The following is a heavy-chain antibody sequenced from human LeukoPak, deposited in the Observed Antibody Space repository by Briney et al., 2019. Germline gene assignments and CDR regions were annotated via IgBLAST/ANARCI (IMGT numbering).Heavy chain of an antibody. J-gene: IGHJ4*02. CDR1: GYTFTGYY. Sequence: ASVKVSCKASGYTFTGYYIHWVRQAPGQGLEWMGWIIPNSGATNYLQKFQGGVTMTRDTSISTAYMERSSLRSDDSAFYYCARASYSIPLDYWGQGTLVTVSS. D-gene: IGHD6-13*01. V-gene: IGHV1-2*02. CDR2: IIPNSGAT. CDR3: ARASYSIPLDY.